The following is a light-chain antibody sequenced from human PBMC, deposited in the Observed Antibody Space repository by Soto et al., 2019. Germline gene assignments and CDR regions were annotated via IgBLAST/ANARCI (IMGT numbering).Light chain of an antibody. V-gene: IGKV3-20*01. CDR1: QSVSSNH. J-gene: IGKJ1*01. CDR3: QQYGSSPQT. Sequence: PGERVTLSCRASQSVSSNHLAWYQQKRGQPPRLLIYGASSRATGTPGRFSGSGSGTDFTLTITRLEPEDFAVYYCQQYGSSPQTFGQGANVDIK. CDR2: GAS.